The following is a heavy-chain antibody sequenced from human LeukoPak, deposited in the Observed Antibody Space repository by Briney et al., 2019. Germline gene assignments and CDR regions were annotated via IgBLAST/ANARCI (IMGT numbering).Heavy chain of an antibody. CDR1: GFTFSSYT. CDR3: ARDFGGYCSSSSCYLGFLDY. CDR2: IISSSSFI. D-gene: IGHD2-2*01. Sequence: GGSLRLSCAASGFTFSSYTMNWVRQAPGKGLEWVSTIISSSSFIYYADSVKGRFTISRDNAKNSLYLQMSGLRAEDTAVYYCARDFGGYCSSSSCYLGFLDYWGQGTLVTVSS. V-gene: IGHV3-21*03. J-gene: IGHJ4*02.